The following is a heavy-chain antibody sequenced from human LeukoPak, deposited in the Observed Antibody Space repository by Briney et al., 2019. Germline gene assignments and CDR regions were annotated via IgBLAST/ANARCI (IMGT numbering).Heavy chain of an antibody. D-gene: IGHD3-22*01. Sequence: SETLPLTCTVSGGSISSYYWSWIRQPAGKGLEWIGRIYTSGSTNYNPSLKSRVTMSVDTSKNQFSLKLSSVTAADTAVYYCARSYYYDSSGEYYMDVWGKGTTVTVSS. V-gene: IGHV4-4*07. CDR1: GGSISSYY. CDR2: IYTSGST. CDR3: ARSYYYDSSGEYYMDV. J-gene: IGHJ6*03.